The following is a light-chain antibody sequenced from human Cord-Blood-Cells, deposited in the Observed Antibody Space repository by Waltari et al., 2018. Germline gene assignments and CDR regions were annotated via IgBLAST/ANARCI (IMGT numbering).Light chain of an antibody. J-gene: IGLJ3*02. CDR2: SNN. Sequence: QSVLTQPPSASGTPGQRVTISCSGSSSNIGSNTVNWDQQLPGPAPKLLIYSNNQRPSGVPDRFSGSKSGTSASLAISGLQSEDEADYYCAAWDDSLNGWVFGGGTKLTVL. CDR1: SSNIGSNT. CDR3: AAWDDSLNGWV. V-gene: IGLV1-44*01.